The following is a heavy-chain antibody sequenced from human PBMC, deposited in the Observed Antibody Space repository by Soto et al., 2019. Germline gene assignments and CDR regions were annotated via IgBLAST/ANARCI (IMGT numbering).Heavy chain of an antibody. CDR1: GGSISSSNW. J-gene: IGHJ4*02. Sequence: PSETLSLTCAVSGGSISSSNWWTWVRQPPGKGLEWIGEIYHSGDTNYNPSLKSRVTMSVDKSKNQFSLKLTSVTAADTAVYYCARMPRYYDSSGYDYWGQGTLVTVSS. CDR2: IYHSGDT. V-gene: IGHV4-4*02. CDR3: ARMPRYYDSSGYDY. D-gene: IGHD3-22*01.